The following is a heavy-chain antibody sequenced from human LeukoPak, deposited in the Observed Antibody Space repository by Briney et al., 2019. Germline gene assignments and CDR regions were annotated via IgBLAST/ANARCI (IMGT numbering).Heavy chain of an antibody. Sequence: ASETLSLTCTVSGGSISSGGYYWSWIRQHPGKDLEWIGYIYYSGSTYYNPSLKSRVTISVDTSKNQFSLKLSSVTAADTAVYYCARDRRYCSGGSCYSDHYYGMDVWGQGTTVTVSS. CDR1: GGSISSGGYY. J-gene: IGHJ6*02. CDR2: IYYSGST. D-gene: IGHD2-15*01. CDR3: ARDRRYCSGGSCYSDHYYGMDV. V-gene: IGHV4-31*03.